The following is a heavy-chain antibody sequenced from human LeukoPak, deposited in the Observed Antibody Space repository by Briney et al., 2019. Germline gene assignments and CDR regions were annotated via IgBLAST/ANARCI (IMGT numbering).Heavy chain of an antibody. Sequence: ASVKVSCKASGYTFTSYGISWVRQAPGQGLEWMGWISAYNGNTNYAQKLQGRVTMTTDSSTSTAYMELRSLRSDDTAVYYCARDRASYTVVTPYDYWGQGTLVTVSS. CDR1: GYTFTSYG. J-gene: IGHJ4*02. V-gene: IGHV1-18*01. CDR2: ISAYNGNT. D-gene: IGHD4-23*01. CDR3: ARDRASYTVVTPYDY.